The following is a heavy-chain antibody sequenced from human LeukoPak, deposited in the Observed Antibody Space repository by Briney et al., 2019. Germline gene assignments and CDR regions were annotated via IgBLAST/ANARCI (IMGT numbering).Heavy chain of an antibody. CDR3: AKDPGYDFWSGYYPNFDY. V-gene: IGHV3-23*01. CDR2: ISGSGGST. D-gene: IGHD3-3*01. Sequence: PGESLRLSCAASGFTFSSYAMSWVRQAPGKGLEWVSAISGSGGSTYYADSVKGRFTISRDNSKNTLYLQMNSLRAEDTAVYYCAKDPGYDFWSGYYPNFDYWGQGTLVTVSS. J-gene: IGHJ4*02. CDR1: GFTFSSYA.